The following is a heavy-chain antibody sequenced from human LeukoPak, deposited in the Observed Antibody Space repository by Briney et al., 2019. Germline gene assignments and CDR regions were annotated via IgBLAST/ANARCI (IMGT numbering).Heavy chain of an antibody. CDR3: ARADQRLYTSGWTYHFDY. V-gene: IGHV4-30-4*02. CDR2: IYYTGST. D-gene: IGHD6-19*01. Sequence: SETLSLTCTVSGGSITSGDYYWTWIRQPPGKGLEWIGYIYYTGSTYYNPSLKSRVTISLDTSKNQFSLKLTSVTAADTAVYYCARADQRLYTSGWTYHFDYWGQGTLVTVSS. J-gene: IGHJ4*02. CDR1: GGSITSGDYY.